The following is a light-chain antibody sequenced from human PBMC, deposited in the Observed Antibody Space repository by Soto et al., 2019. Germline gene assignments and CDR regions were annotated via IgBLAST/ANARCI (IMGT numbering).Light chain of an antibody. J-gene: IGKJ2*01. V-gene: IGKV3-11*01. CDR2: DAS. Sequence: EIVLTQSPATLSLSPGERATLSCRASQSVANYLAWYQQKPGQAPRLLIYDASNRATGITARFSGSGSGTDFTLTISILGPEDFAVYYCQQRSNWPYTFGQGTKLEIK. CDR3: QQRSNWPYT. CDR1: QSVANY.